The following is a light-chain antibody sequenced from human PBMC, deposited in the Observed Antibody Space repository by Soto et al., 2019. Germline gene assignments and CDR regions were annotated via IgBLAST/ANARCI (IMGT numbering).Light chain of an antibody. CDR2: DVS. V-gene: IGLV2-14*03. J-gene: IGLJ3*02. CDR3: SSYTTSSTTV. CDR1: SSDVGGYNY. Sequence: QSALTQSASVSGSPGQSITISCTGTSSDVGGYNYVSWYQQHPGKAPKLMIYDVSNRPSGVSNRFSGSKPGNTASLTISGLQAEDEADYYCSSYTTSSTTVFGGGTKLTVL.